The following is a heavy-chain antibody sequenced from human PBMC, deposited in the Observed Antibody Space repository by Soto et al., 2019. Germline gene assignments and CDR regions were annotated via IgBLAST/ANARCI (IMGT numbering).Heavy chain of an antibody. CDR1: GGTFSSYA. D-gene: IGHD6-19*01. V-gene: IGHV1-69*01. J-gene: IGHJ4*02. CDR2: IIPIFGTA. CDR3: AIRGEIAVAGTGGDY. Sequence: QVQLVQSGAEVKKPGSSVKVSCKASGGTFSSYAITWVRQAPGQGLEWMGGIIPIFGTANYAQKFKGRVTITADESTSTAYRELSSLRSEDTAVYYCAIRGEIAVAGTGGDYWGQGTLVTVSS.